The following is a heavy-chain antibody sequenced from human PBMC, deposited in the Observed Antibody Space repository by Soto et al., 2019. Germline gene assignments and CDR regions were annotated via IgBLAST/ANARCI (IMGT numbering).Heavy chain of an antibody. D-gene: IGHD6-13*01. CDR2: INHSGST. CDR1: GGSFSGYY. V-gene: IGHV4-34*01. Sequence: SETLSLTCAVYGGSFSGYYWSWIRQPPGKGLEWIGEINHSGSTNYNPSLKSRVTISVDTSRNQFSLKLSSVTAADTAVYYCARGGLHGSSRTYYYYYGMDVWGQGTTVTVSS. CDR3: ARGGLHGSSRTYYYYYGMDV. J-gene: IGHJ6*02.